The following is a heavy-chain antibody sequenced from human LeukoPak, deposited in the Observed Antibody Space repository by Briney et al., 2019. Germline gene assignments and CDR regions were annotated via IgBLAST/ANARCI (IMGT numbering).Heavy chain of an antibody. Sequence: SQTLSLTSAVSGGSIIIGGYSWSWIRQPPGKGLEWIGYIYHSGSTYYNPSLKSRVTISVDRSKNQFSLKLSPVTAADTAVYYCARVSIAARLFDYWGQGTLVTVSS. CDR3: ARVSIAARLFDY. J-gene: IGHJ4*02. V-gene: IGHV4-30-2*01. CDR2: IYHSGST. D-gene: IGHD6-6*01. CDR1: GGSIIIGGYS.